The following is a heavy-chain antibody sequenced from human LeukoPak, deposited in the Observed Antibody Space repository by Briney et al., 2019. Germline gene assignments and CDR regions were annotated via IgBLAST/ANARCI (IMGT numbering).Heavy chain of an antibody. V-gene: IGHV3-23*01. CDR3: AREPVAGVNDAFDI. CDR2: ISGSGGST. Sequence: GGSLRLSCAASGFTFSSYAMSWVRQAPGKGLEWVSVISGSGGSTYYADSVKGRFTISRDNTKNSLFLQMNSLRAEDTALYYCAREPVAGVNDAFDIWGQGTMVTVSS. J-gene: IGHJ3*02. CDR1: GFTFSSYA. D-gene: IGHD3-16*01.